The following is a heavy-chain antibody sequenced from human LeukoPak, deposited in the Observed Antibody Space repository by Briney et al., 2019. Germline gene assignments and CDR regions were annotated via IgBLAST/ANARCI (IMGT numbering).Heavy chain of an antibody. Sequence: SETLSLTCTVSGGSVTYTNYYWGWIRQPPGKGLEWIGYIYYSGSTNYNPSLKSRVTISVDTSKNQFSLKLSTVTAADTAVYYCARVRLGVVDAFDIWGQGTMVTVSS. CDR3: ARVRLGVVDAFDI. D-gene: IGHD2-21*01. CDR2: IYYSGST. J-gene: IGHJ3*02. V-gene: IGHV4-61*01. CDR1: GGSVTYTNYY.